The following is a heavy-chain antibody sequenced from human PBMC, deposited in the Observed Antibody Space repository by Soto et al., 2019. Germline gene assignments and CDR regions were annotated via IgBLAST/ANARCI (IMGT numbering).Heavy chain of an antibody. CDR2: IYYSGST. D-gene: IGHD3-10*01. J-gene: IGHJ5*02. CDR1: GGSISSSSYY. CDR3: ASASPPGFGELLFDP. V-gene: IGHV4-39*01. Sequence: PSETLSLTCTVSGGSISSSSYYWGWIRQPPGKGLEWIGSIYYSGSTYYNPSLKSRVTISVDTSKNQFSLKLSSVTAADTAVYYCASASPPGFGELLFDPWGQGTLVTVSS.